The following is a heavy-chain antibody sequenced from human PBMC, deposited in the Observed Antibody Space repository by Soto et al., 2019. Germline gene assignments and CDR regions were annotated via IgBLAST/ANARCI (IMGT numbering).Heavy chain of an antibody. J-gene: IGHJ4*02. CDR3: ARDSHFYGGIDY. V-gene: IGHV4-31*03. CDR1: GGSISSGGYY. Sequence: QVQLQESGPGLVKPSQTLSLTCTVSGGSISSGGYYWSWIRQHPGKGLEWIGYIYYSGSTYYNPSLKSRVTISVDTSKNQFSLKLSSVTAADTDVYYCARDSHFYGGIDYWGQGTLVTVSS. D-gene: IGHD3-16*01. CDR2: IYYSGST.